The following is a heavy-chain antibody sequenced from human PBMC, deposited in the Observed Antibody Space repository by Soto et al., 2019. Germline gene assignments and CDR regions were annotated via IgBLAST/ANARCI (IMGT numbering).Heavy chain of an antibody. Sequence: EVQLLQSGGGLVQPGGSLSLSCAASGFTFSSYPMSWVRQAPGKGLEWVSAISGSGGSTYYADSVKGRFTISRDNSKNTLYLQMNSLRAEDTAVYYCAKDGSYDFWSGYYLFWGQGTLVTVSS. D-gene: IGHD3-3*01. CDR2: ISGSGGST. J-gene: IGHJ4*02. CDR3: AKDGSYDFWSGYYLF. CDR1: GFTFSSYP. V-gene: IGHV3-23*01.